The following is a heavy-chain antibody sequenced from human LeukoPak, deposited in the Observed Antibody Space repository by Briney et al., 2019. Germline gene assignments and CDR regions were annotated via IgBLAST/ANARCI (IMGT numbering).Heavy chain of an antibody. V-gene: IGHV4-39*01. D-gene: IGHD5-12*01. J-gene: IGHJ4*02. CDR2: IKYGGTT. Sequence: SETLSLTCTVSGGSITSDSHYWVWVRQPPGKGLEWTGSIKYGGTTFYSSSLQSRITLSMDASKNQFSLRLTSVTAADTAVYYCARLGTYSGNLFDNWGQGTLVTVSS. CDR3: ARLGTYSGNLFDN. CDR1: GGSITSDSHY.